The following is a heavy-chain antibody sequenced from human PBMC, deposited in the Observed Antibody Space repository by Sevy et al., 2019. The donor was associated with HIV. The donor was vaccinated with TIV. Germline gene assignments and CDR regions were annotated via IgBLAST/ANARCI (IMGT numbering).Heavy chain of an antibody. J-gene: IGHJ5*02. CDR2: ISYDGSNK. D-gene: IGHD3-22*01. Sequence: GGSLRLSCAASGFTFSSFAMHWVRQAPDKGLEWAAVISYDGSNKYYADSVKGRFTFSSDKSEYTVYLQMNCLRAEDTAVYYCAGGPTYYYDSSRYDWFDPWGQGTLVTVSS. CDR1: GFTFSSFA. CDR3: AGGPTYYYDSSRYDWFDP. V-gene: IGHV3-30-3*01.